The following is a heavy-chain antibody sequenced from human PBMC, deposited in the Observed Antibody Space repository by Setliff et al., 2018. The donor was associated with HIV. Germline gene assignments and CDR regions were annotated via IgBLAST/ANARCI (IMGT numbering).Heavy chain of an antibody. V-gene: IGHV4-31*03. J-gene: IGHJ5*02. D-gene: IGHD1-26*01. CDR3: ARDKGGRIEP. CDR1: GGSISSGGYF. Sequence: TLSLTCTVSGGSISSGGYFWSWIRQLPGKGLEWIGYIYYSGSTFYNPSLKSRVSISVDTAKNQFSLKLTSVTTADTAVYYCARDKGGRIEPWGQGTLVTVSS. CDR2: IYYSGST.